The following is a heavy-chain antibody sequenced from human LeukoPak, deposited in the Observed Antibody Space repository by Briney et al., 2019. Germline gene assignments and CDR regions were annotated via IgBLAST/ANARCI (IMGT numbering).Heavy chain of an antibody. J-gene: IGHJ4*02. D-gene: IGHD3-3*01. Sequence: TSETLSLTCTVSGGSISSYYWSWIRQPPGKGLEWIGYIYYSGNTNYNPSLKSRVTISVDTSKNQFSLKLSSVTAADTAVYYCARGGSNTYYDFWSGYTLVHYFDYWGQGTLVTVSS. CDR1: GGSISSYY. CDR2: IYYSGNT. V-gene: IGHV4-59*01. CDR3: ARGGSNTYYDFWSGYTLVHYFDY.